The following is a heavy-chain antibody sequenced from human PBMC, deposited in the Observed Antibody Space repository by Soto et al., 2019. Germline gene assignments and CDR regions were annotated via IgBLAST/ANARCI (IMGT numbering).Heavy chain of an antibody. V-gene: IGHV4-4*02. CDR1: GGSISSSNW. J-gene: IGHJ4*02. Sequence: QVQLQESGPGLVKPSGTLSLTCAVSGGSISSSNWWSWVRQPPGKGLEWIGEIYHSGSTNYNPSLKSRVTISVDKSKNQFSLKLSSVTAADTAVYYCARVYHDSSGYYEYYFDYWGQGTLVTVSS. D-gene: IGHD3-22*01. CDR2: IYHSGST. CDR3: ARVYHDSSGYYEYYFDY.